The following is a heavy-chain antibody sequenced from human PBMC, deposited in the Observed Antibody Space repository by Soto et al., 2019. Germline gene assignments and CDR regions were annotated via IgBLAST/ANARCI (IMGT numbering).Heavy chain of an antibody. CDR1: GGSFSGYY. CDR3: ARGGKTRLDS. CDR2: INHSGST. D-gene: IGHD3-10*01. V-gene: IGHV4-34*01. J-gene: IGHJ4*02. Sequence: PSETLSLTCAVYGGSFSGYYWSWIRQPPGKGLEWIGEINHSGSTNYNPSLKSRVTISVDTSKNQFSLKLSSVTAADTAVYYCARGGKTRLDSWGQGTLVTVSS.